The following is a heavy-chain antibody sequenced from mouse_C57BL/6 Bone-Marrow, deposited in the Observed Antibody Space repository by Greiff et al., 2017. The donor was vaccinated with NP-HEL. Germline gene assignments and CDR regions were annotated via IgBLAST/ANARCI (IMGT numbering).Heavy chain of an antibody. V-gene: IGHV1-54*01. Sequence: VQLVESGAELVRPGTSVKVSCKASGYAFTNYLIEWVKQRPGQGLEWIGVINPGSGGTNYNEKFKGKATLTADKSSSTAYMQLSSLTSEDSAVYFCARRDDYDAWFAYWGQGTLVTVSA. CDR2: INPGSGGT. CDR1: GYAFTNYL. J-gene: IGHJ3*01. CDR3: ARRDDYDAWFAY. D-gene: IGHD2-4*01.